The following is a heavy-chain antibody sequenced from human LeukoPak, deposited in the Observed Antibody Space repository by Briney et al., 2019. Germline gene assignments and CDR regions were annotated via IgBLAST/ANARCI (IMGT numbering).Heavy chain of an antibody. Sequence: GGTLRLSCAASGFTFSSYGMSWVRQAPGKGLEWVSAISGSGGSTYYADSVKGRFTISRDNSKNTLYLQMNSLRAEDTAVYYCARGSLYMDVWGKGTTVTVSS. CDR2: ISGSGGST. D-gene: IGHD1-26*01. V-gene: IGHV3-23*01. CDR1: GFTFSSYG. CDR3: ARGSLYMDV. J-gene: IGHJ6*03.